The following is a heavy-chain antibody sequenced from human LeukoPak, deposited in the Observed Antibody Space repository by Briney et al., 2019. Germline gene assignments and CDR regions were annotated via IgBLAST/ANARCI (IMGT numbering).Heavy chain of an antibody. CDR1: GFTFSSYG. J-gene: IGHJ6*04. V-gene: IGHV3-30*18. CDR2: ISYDGSNK. CDR3: AKEGGFGEFLFNYYYYGTDV. Sequence: GGSLRLSCAASGFTFSSYGMHWVRQAPGKGLEWVAVISYDGSNKYYADSVKGRFTISRDNSKNTLYLQMNSLRAEDTAVYYCAKEGGFGEFLFNYYYYGTDVWGKGTTVTVSS. D-gene: IGHD3-10*01.